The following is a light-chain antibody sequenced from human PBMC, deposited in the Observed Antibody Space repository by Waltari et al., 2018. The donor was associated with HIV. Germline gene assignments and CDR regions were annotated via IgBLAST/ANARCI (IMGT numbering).Light chain of an antibody. CDR2: RNN. J-gene: IGLJ2*01. V-gene: IGLV1-47*01. CDR1: SSTIGSYY. Sequence: QSVLTPPPSASGTPGQRVTISCSGSSSTIGSYYVYWYQQLPGTAPKLLIYRNNQRPSGVPDRFSGSKSGTSASLAINGLRSEDEADYYCAAWTDSLTAVVFGGGTKLSVL. CDR3: AAWTDSLTAVV.